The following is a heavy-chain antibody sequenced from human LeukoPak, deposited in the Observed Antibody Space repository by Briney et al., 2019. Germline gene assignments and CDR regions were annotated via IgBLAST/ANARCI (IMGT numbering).Heavy chain of an antibody. D-gene: IGHD6-19*01. V-gene: IGHV3-23*01. CDR3: ASQEYSSGWGHNWFDP. Sequence: PGGSLRLSCAASGFTFSSYAMNWVRQAPGKGLEWVSGISGSGGSTSYGDSVKGRFTISRDNAKNSLYLQMNSLRAEDTAVYYCASQEYSSGWGHNWFDPWGQGTLVTVSS. J-gene: IGHJ5*02. CDR2: ISGSGGST. CDR1: GFTFSSYA.